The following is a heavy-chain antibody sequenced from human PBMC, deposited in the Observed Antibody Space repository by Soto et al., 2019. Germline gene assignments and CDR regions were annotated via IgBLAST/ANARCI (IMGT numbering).Heavy chain of an antibody. CDR2: IIPIFGTA. CDR1: GGTFSSYA. Sequence: SVKVSCKASGGTFSSYAISWVRQAPGQGLEWMGGIIPIFGTANYAQKFQGRVTITADKSTSTAYMELSSLRSGDTAVYYCARVGVYSSSWSHWGQGTLVTVSS. CDR3: ARVGVYSSSWSH. D-gene: IGHD6-13*01. J-gene: IGHJ1*01. V-gene: IGHV1-69*06.